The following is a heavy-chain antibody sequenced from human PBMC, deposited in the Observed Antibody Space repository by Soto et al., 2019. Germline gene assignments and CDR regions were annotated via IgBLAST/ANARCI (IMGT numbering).Heavy chain of an antibody. CDR2: IKSKTDGGTT. V-gene: IGHV3-15*01. Sequence: EVQLVESGGGLVKPGGSLRLSCAASGFTFSNAWMSWVRQAPGKGLEWVGRIKSKTDGGTTDYAAPVKGRFTISRYXXQXTXSLQMISLKAEETAVNDWTAEGVVVVAAEPPMSHDYWGQGTMVTVSS. CDR3: TAEGVVVVAAEPPMSHDY. CDR1: GFTFSNAW. J-gene: IGHJ4*02. D-gene: IGHD2-2*01.